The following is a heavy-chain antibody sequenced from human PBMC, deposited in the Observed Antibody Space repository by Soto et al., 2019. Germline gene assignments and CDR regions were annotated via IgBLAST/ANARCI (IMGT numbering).Heavy chain of an antibody. CDR1: GYNFTNFD. D-gene: IGHD2-15*01. J-gene: IGHJ4*01. V-gene: IGHV1-8*01. CDR2: MNPSSGET. CDR3: ARLAEYCNGIKCYPNFDF. Sequence: ASVKVSCKTSGYNFTNFDINWVRQAPGRGLVWMGWMNPSSGETGSAQNFQGRVTMTRDISTRTFFMQLTSLRSEDTAIYYCARLAEYCNGIKCYPNFDFWGRGTQVTVSS.